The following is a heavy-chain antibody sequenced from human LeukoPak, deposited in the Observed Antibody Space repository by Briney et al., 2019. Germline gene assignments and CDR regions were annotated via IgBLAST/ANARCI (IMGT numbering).Heavy chain of an antibody. D-gene: IGHD3-10*01. CDR1: GFTVSSNY. J-gene: IGHJ6*02. CDR2: IYSGGST. Sequence: PGGSVRLSCAASGFTVSSNYMSWVRQAPGKGLEWVSVIYSGGSTYYADSVKGRFTISRDNSKNTLYLQMNSLTAADTAVYYCARTSITMVRGVLWYYYGMDVWGQGTTVTVSS. CDR3: ARTSITMVRGVLWYYYGMDV. V-gene: IGHV3-66*01.